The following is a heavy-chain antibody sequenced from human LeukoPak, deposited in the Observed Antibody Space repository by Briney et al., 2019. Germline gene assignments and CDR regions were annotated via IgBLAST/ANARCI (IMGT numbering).Heavy chain of an antibody. Sequence: ASVPVSCKASGYTFTDYYMHWVRQAPGQGLEWMGSINPNNGGTNSAQRFQGRVTMTRDTSIATAYMDLSSLRSDDTAVYYCARGGPSQVATVYWFFDLWGRGTLVTVSS. J-gene: IGHJ2*01. CDR2: INPNNGGT. CDR3: ARGGPSQVATVYWFFDL. CDR1: GYTFTDYY. V-gene: IGHV1-2*02. D-gene: IGHD5-12*01.